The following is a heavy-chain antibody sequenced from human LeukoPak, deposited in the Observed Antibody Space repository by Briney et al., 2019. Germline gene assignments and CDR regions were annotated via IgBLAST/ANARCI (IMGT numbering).Heavy chain of an antibody. V-gene: IGHV3-30-3*01. CDR1: GFTFSSYA. CDR3: ARSASGSYYFDY. D-gene: IGHD1-26*01. Sequence: PGRSLRLSCAASGFTFSSYAMHWVRQAPGKGLEWVAVISYDGSNKYYADSVKGRLTISRDNSKNTLYLQMNSLRAEDTAVYYCARSASGSYYFDYWGQGTLVTVSS. CDR2: ISYDGSNK. J-gene: IGHJ4*02.